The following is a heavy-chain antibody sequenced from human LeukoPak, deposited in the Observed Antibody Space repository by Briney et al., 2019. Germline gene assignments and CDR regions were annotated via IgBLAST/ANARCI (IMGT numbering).Heavy chain of an antibody. J-gene: IGHJ4*02. D-gene: IGHD3-9*01. CDR3: ARDLDWILFDY. V-gene: IGHV3-74*03. CDR1: GFTFSTYW. Sequence: GGSLRPSCAASGFTFSTYWMHWVRQAPGKGLVWVSRIRPEGTTTAYADSVKGRFTISRDNAKNTLFLQMNSLSAEDTAVYYCARDLDWILFDYWGQGTLVTVSS. CDR2: IRPEGTTT.